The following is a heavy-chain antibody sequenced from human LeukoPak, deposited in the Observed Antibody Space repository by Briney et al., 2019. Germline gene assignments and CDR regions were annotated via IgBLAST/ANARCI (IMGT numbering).Heavy chain of an antibody. Sequence: SETLSLTRIVPGGSISDNYWSWIRQPAGKGLAWIGRIYSTGSINYSPSLKSRVTMSVETSKNHFSLTLTSGSAADTAVYYCARGGAMTGYYDSWGQGTLVTVSS. J-gene: IGHJ5*01. CDR1: GGSISDNY. CDR2: IYSTGSI. D-gene: IGHD3-9*01. CDR3: ARGGAMTGYYDS. V-gene: IGHV4-4*07.